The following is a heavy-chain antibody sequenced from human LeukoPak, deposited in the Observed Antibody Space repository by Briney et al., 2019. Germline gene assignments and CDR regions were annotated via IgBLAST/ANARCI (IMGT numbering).Heavy chain of an antibody. J-gene: IGHJ4*02. V-gene: IGHV4-39*07. CDR1: GVSISSSSYY. D-gene: IGHD6-6*01. CDR3: VRYSSSSLTLGTDY. CDR2: IYYSGST. Sequence: SETLSLTCTVSGVSISSSSYYWGWIRQPPGKGLEWIGSIYYSGSTYYNPSLKSRVTISVDTSKNQFSLKLSSVTAADTAVYYCVRYSSSSLTLGTDYWGQGTLVTVSS.